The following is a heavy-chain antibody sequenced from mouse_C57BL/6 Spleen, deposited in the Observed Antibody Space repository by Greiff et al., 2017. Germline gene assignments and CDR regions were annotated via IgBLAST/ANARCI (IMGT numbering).Heavy chain of an antibody. V-gene: IGHV5-9-1*02. Sequence: EVQLVESGEGLVQPGGSLKLSCAASGFTFSSYAMSWVRQTPEKRLEWVAYISSGGGYTYYPDTVKGRFTISRANARNTLYQEMSSLKSEDTGMYYGTRETYYYGSSYDFDYWGQGTTLTVSS. D-gene: IGHD1-1*01. CDR1: GFTFSSYA. J-gene: IGHJ2*01. CDR2: ISSGGGYT. CDR3: TRETYYYGSSYDFDY.